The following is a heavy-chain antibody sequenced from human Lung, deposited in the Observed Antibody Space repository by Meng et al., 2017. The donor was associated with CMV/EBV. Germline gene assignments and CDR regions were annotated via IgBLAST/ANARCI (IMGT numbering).Heavy chain of an antibody. CDR1: GVSISSNIR. CDR2: IDDSGST. J-gene: IGHJ4*02. CDR3: ARGKQDAWELLAY. D-gene: IGHD1-26*01. V-gene: IGHV4-4*02. Sequence: HVHLKESGPGLVMPSGTLSLTCGVSGVSISSNIRWTWVRQPPGKGLEWIGDIDDSGSTNYNPSLNSRISISLDKSKNHFSLKVNSVTAADTAVYYCARGKQDAWELLAYWGQGALVTVSS.